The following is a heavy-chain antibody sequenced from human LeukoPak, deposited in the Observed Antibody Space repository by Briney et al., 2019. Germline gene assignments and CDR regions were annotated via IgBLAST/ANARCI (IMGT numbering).Heavy chain of an antibody. CDR3: AKAIYSSGWRQAFDY. J-gene: IGHJ4*02. D-gene: IGHD6-19*01. Sequence: GGSLRLSCAASGFTLSSYGMHWVRQAPGKGLEWVAVIWYDGSNKYYADSVKGRFTISRDNSKNTLYLQMNSLRAEDTAVYYCAKAIYSSGWRQAFDYWGQGTLVTVSS. V-gene: IGHV3-33*06. CDR1: GFTLSSYG. CDR2: IWYDGSNK.